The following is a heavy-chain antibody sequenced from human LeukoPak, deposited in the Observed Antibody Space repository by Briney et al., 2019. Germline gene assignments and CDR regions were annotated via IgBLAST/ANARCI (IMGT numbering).Heavy chain of an antibody. J-gene: IGHJ3*02. Sequence: SETLSRTCTVSGGSISSYYWSWIRKPPGKGLEWIGYIYYSGSTNYNPSLKSRVTISVDTSKNQFSLKLSSVTAADTAVHYCARHGGWRAFDIWGQGTMVTVSS. CDR2: IYYSGST. CDR3: ARHGGWRAFDI. D-gene: IGHD6-19*01. V-gene: IGHV4-59*08. CDR1: GGSISSYY.